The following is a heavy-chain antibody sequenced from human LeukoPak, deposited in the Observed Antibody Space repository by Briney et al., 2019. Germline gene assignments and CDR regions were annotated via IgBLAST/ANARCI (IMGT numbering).Heavy chain of an antibody. Sequence: ASVKVSCKASGYTFTGYYMHWVRQAPGQGLEWMGWINPNSGGTNYAQKFQGRVTMTTDTSTSTAYMELRSLRSDDTAVYYCARDTWRGGSWVTYYFDYWGQGTLVTVSS. CDR3: ARDTWRGGSWVTYYFDY. CDR2: INPNSGGT. V-gene: IGHV1-2*02. D-gene: IGHD3-10*01. J-gene: IGHJ4*02. CDR1: GYTFTGYY.